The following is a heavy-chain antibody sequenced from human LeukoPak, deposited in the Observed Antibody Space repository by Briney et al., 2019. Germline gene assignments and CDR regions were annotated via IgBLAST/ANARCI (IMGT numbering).Heavy chain of an antibody. D-gene: IGHD2-15*01. J-gene: IGHJ6*02. V-gene: IGHV1-46*01. CDR2: INPSGGST. CDR1: GYTFTSYY. Sequence: ASVTVSCTASGYTFTSYYMHWVRPAPGQGLEWMGIINPSGGSTSYAQKFQGRVTMTRDTSTSTVYMELSSLRSEDTAVYYCASPGGGGVVAEYGMDVWGQGTTVTVSS. CDR3: ASPGGGGVVAEYGMDV.